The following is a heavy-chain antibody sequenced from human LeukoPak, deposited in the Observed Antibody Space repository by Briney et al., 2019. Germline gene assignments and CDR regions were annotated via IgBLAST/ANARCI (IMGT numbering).Heavy chain of an antibody. CDR1: GFTFSSYA. D-gene: IGHD3-9*01. V-gene: IGHV3-23*01. Sequence: GGSLRLSCAASGFTFSSYAMSWVRQAPGKGLEWVSAISGSGGSSYYADSVKGRFTISRDNSKNTLYLQMNSLRAEDTAVYYCAKGSVYYDILTGYFDDYYYYGMDVWGQGTTVTVSS. CDR2: ISGSGGSS. CDR3: AKGSVYYDILTGYFDDYYYYGMDV. J-gene: IGHJ6*02.